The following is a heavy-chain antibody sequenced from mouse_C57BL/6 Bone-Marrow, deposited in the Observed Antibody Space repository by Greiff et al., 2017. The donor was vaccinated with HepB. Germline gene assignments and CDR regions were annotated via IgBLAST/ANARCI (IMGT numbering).Heavy chain of an antibody. D-gene: IGHD2-1*01. CDR2: FYPGSGSI. CDR3: ARHEGRIYYGNYGWFAY. J-gene: IGHJ3*01. CDR1: GYTFTEYT. Sequence: QVQLQQSGAELVKPGASVKLSCKASGYTFTEYTIHWVKQRSGQGLEWIGWFYPGSGSIKYNEKFKDKATLTADKSSSTVYMALSRLTSEDSAVYFCARHEGRIYYGNYGWFAYWGQGTLVTVSA. V-gene: IGHV1-62-2*01.